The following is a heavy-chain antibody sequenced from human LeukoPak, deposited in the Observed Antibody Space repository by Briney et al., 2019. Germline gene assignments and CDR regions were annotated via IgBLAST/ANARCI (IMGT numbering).Heavy chain of an antibody. Sequence: PGGSLRLSCATSGFTFSTYAMSWVRQAPGKGLEWASLISGSGSGTHYADPVKGRFTISRDNSKNMLYLHMNTLRADDTAVYYCARSGTEDGYNIYFDHWGQGTLVTVSS. CDR2: ISGSGSGT. CDR3: ARSGTEDGYNIYFDH. D-gene: IGHD5-24*01. V-gene: IGHV3-23*01. CDR1: GFTFSTYA. J-gene: IGHJ4*02.